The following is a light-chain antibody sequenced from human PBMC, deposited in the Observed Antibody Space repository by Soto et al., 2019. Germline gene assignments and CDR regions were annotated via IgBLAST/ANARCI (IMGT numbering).Light chain of an antibody. Sequence: QSVLTQPPSASPTPGQRVTISCSGGASNIESNTVTWYKQLPGTAPKLVIYSNDDRPSGVPARFSGSRSGTSASLAISGLQSDDEADYFCAAWDDRLNGYVFGGGTKVTVL. CDR2: SND. CDR1: ASNIESNT. V-gene: IGLV1-44*01. J-gene: IGLJ1*01. CDR3: AAWDDRLNGYV.